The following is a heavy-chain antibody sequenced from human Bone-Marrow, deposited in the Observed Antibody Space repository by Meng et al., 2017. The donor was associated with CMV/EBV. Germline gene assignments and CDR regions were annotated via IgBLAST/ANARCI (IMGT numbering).Heavy chain of an antibody. V-gene: IGHV3-21*04. J-gene: IGHJ6*02. CDR3: ARGGGTALPYYYYGMDV. D-gene: IGHD2-21*02. CDR1: GFTFSSYS. Sequence: GESLKISCAASGFTFSSYSMNWVRQAPGKGLEWVSSISSSRSYIYYADSVKGRFAISRDNSKNTLYLQMNSLRAEDTAVYYCARGGGTALPYYYYGMDVWGQGTMVTVSS. CDR2: ISSSRSYI.